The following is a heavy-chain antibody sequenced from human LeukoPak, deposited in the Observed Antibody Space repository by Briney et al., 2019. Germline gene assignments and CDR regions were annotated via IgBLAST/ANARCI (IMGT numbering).Heavy chain of an antibody. CDR2: IWHDGRSI. V-gene: IGHV3-33*01. D-gene: IGHD5-24*01. Sequence: GKSLRLSCVASGFSFSTHGMHWVRQAPGKGLEWVAVIWHDGRSIYNEDSVKGRFTISRDTSENTVYLQMNSPRAEDTAVYYCARDEKNYGERWIYQFDYWGQGTLVTVSS. CDR3: ARDEKNYGERWIYQFDY. CDR1: GFSFSTHG. J-gene: IGHJ4*02.